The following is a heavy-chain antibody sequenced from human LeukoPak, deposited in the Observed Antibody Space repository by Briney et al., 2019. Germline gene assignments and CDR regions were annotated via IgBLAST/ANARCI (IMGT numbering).Heavy chain of an antibody. D-gene: IGHD1-26*01. CDR3: ARDRRRWELLGRGEYYYMDV. CDR2: IYSSGST. J-gene: IGHJ6*03. CDR1: GLTVSGNY. Sequence: GGSLRLSCAASGLTVSGNYMGWVRQAPGKGLEWVSVIYSSGSTYYADSVKGRFTISRDNSKNTLYLQMNSLRAEDTAVYYCARDRRRWELLGRGEYYYMDVWGKGTTVTVSS. V-gene: IGHV3-66*01.